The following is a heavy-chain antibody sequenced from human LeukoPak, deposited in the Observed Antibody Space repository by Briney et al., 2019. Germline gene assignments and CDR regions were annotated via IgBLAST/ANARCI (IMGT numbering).Heavy chain of an antibody. CDR1: GGSISSGGYY. CDR3: ASGAGDYTYSFDY. V-gene: IGHV4-31*03. Sequence: SETLSLTCTVSGGSISSGGYYWSWIRQHPGKGLEWIGYIYYSGSTYYNPSLKSRVTISVDTSKNQFSLKLSSVTAADTAVYYCASGAGDYTYSFDYWGHGTLVNVSS. CDR2: IYYSGST. J-gene: IGHJ4*01. D-gene: IGHD4-17*01.